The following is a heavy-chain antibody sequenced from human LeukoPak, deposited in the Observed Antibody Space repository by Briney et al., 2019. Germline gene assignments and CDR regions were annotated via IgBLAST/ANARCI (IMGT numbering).Heavy chain of an antibody. CDR3: ARGGRCSSIRCHEEYFQH. J-gene: IGHJ1*01. CDR2: NYSGGST. Sequence: GGSLRLSCAASGFTLNINYMSWVRQAPGKGLEWVSVNYSGGSTYYADSVKGRFTISRDSSKNTLYLQMTSLRAEDTAVYYCARGGRCSSIRCHEEYFQHWGQGTLVTVSS. V-gene: IGHV3-66*01. CDR1: GFTLNINY. D-gene: IGHD2-2*01.